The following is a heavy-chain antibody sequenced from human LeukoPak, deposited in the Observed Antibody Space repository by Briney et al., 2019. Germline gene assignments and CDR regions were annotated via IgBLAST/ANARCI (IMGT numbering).Heavy chain of an antibody. D-gene: IGHD2-8*01. CDR1: GFTFSSYA. Sequence: GGSLRLSCAASGFTFSSYAMSWVRQAPGKGLEWVSAISGSGGSTYYADSVKGRFTISRDNSKNTLYLQMNSLRAEDTAAYYCAKRVTIVLMVYAIDWFDYWGQGTLVTVSS. CDR2: ISGSGGST. V-gene: IGHV3-23*01. CDR3: AKRVTIVLMVYAIDWFDY. J-gene: IGHJ4*02.